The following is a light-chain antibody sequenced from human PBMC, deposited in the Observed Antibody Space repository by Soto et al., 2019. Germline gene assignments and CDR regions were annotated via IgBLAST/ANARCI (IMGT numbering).Light chain of an antibody. CDR1: QSVSSN. J-gene: IGKJ5*01. CDR2: GAS. Sequence: EILMTQSPATLSVSPGERATLSCRASQSVSSNLAWYQQKPGQPPRLLIYGASTRDTGIPARFSGSGSGTDFTLTISRLQSEDFSVYYCQQYGSSPITFGQGTRLEIK. CDR3: QQYGSSPIT. V-gene: IGKV3-15*01.